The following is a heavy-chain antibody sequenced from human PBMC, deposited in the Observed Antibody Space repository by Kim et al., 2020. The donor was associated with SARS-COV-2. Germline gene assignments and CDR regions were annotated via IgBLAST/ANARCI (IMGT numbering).Heavy chain of an antibody. CDR2: IYYSGGT. CDR3: AGDQSMAHPDMYGMDV. V-gene: IGHV4-59*01. Sequence: SETLSLTCTVSGGSISSYYWSWILQPPGKELEWIGYIYYSGGTNYNPSLKSRVTISVDTSKNQFSLQLSSVTAADTAVYYCAGDQSMAHPDMYGMDVWGQGTTVTVSS. CDR1: GGSISSYY. J-gene: IGHJ6*02.